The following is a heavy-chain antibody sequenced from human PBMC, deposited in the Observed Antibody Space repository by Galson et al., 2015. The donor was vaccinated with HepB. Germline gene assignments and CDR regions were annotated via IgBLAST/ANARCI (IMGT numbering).Heavy chain of an antibody. J-gene: IGHJ4*02. CDR1: GGSTSNYY. Sequence: LSLTCTVSGGSTSNYYWSWIRQSPGKGLEWIGNIYYTGSTSYNPSLKSRVTISVDTSKNQISLKLSSVTAADTATYYRARGPVGATSPFDYWGQGTLVTVSS. D-gene: IGHD1-26*01. CDR3: ARGPVGATSPFDY. CDR2: IYYTGST. V-gene: IGHV4-59*01.